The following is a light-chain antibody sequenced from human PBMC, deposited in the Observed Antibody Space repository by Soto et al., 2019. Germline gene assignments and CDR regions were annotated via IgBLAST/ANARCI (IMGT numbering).Light chain of an antibody. J-gene: IGKJ5*01. CDR3: QQRNYWQVT. CDR1: QSISGY. CDR2: DVS. V-gene: IGKV3-11*01. Sequence: EIVFTHSSVTLSLSPGERATLSCRASQSISGYLAWYQQEPGQAPRLLIYDVSNRATGIPARFSGSGSGTDFTLTISSLEPEDFAIYYCQQRNYWQVTFGQGTRLEIK.